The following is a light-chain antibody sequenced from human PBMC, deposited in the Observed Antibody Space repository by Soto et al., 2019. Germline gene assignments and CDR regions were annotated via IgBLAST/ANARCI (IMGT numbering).Light chain of an antibody. CDR1: QSLLHSDGYNY. CDR2: LGS. CDR3: MHALQTPWT. Sequence: DIVMTQSPLSLSVTPGEPASISCRSSQSLLHSDGYNYLDWYLQKPGQSPQLLICLGSNRASGVPDRFSGSGSGTDFTLTISRVEAEDFGVYYCMHALQTPWTFGQGTQVGIK. J-gene: IGKJ1*01. V-gene: IGKV2-28*01.